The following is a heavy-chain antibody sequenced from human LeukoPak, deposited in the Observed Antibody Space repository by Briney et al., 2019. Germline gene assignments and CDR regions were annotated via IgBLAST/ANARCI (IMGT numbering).Heavy chain of an antibody. J-gene: IGHJ4*02. CDR1: GYTFTGYY. V-gene: IGHV1-2*02. CDR3: AGDRGRLRLGLFDY. D-gene: IGHD4-17*01. CDR2: INPNSGGT. Sequence: ASVKVSCKASGYTFTGYYMHWVRQAPGQGLEWMGWINPNSGGTNYAQKFQGRVTMTRDTSISTAYMELSRLRSDDTAVYYCAGDRGRLRLGLFDYWGQGTLVTVSS.